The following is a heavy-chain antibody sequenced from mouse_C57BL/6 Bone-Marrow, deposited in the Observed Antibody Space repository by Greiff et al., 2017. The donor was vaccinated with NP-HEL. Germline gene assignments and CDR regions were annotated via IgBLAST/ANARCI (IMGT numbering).Heavy chain of an antibody. V-gene: IGHV8-8*01. CDR2: IWWDDDK. D-gene: IGHD1-1*01. Sequence: QVTLKVSGPGILQPSQTLSLTCSFSGFSLSTFGMGVGWIRHPSGKGLEWLAHIWWDDDKYYNPALKSRLTISKDTSNNQVFLKIANVDTADTATYYCARIEGSFYYGKRGPFDYWGQGTTLTVSS. CDR3: ARIEGSFYYGKRGPFDY. CDR1: GFSLSTFGMG. J-gene: IGHJ2*01.